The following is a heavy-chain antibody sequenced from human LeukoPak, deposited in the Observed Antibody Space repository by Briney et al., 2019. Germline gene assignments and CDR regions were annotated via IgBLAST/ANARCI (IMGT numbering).Heavy chain of an antibody. D-gene: IGHD2-2*03. CDR2: IIPIFGTA. V-gene: IGHV1-69*13. CDR1: GYTFTSYD. Sequence: SVKVSCKTSGYTFTSYDINWVRQAPGQGLEWMGGIIPIFGTANYAQKFQGRVTITADESTSTAYMELSSLRSEDTAVYYCARVLDIVVVPAAMGNWFDPWGQGTLVTVSS. CDR3: ARVLDIVVVPAAMGNWFDP. J-gene: IGHJ5*02.